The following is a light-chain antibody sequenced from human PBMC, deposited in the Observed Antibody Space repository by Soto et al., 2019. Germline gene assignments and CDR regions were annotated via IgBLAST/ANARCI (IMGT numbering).Light chain of an antibody. CDR3: AAWDDRLNGPV. V-gene: IGLV1-44*01. J-gene: IGLJ2*01. Sequence: QSVLTQPPSESGTPGQGVTISCSGSSSNIGSHPVNWYQQLPGTAPKLLIYTNNQRPSGVPDRFSGSKSGTSASLAISGLQSEDEADYYCAAWDDRLNGPVYGGGTKLTVL. CDR1: SSNIGSHP. CDR2: TNN.